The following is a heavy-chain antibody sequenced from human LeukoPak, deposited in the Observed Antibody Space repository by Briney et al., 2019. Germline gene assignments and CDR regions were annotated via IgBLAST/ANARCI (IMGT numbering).Heavy chain of an antibody. CDR2: IRYDGSNK. CDR3: AKGAVTYGGSYTDYYYYYMDV. J-gene: IGHJ6*03. D-gene: IGHD1-26*01. V-gene: IGHV3-30*02. Sequence: TGGSLRLSCAASGFTFSSYGMHWVRQAPGKGLEWVAFIRYDGSNKYYADSVKGRFTISRDNSKNTLYLQMNSLRAEDTAVYYCAKGAVTYGGSYTDYYYYYMDVWGKGTTVTVSS. CDR1: GFTFSSYG.